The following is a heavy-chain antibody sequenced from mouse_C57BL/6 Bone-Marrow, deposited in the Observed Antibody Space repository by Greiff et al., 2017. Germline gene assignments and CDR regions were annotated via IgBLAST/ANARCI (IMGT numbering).Heavy chain of an antibody. D-gene: IGHD2-1*01. Sequence: QVQLKESGAELLHPGASVKMSCKASCYTFTTYPIEWMKPNHGKSLKWIGNFHPFNDDTKYNEKFKGKATLTVEKSSSTVYLELSRLTSEDSSFYYYAKGGNYEGDSFPYRGHGTTLTVSS. CDR3: AKGGNYEGDSFPY. CDR2: FHPFNDDT. V-gene: IGHV1-47*01. CDR1: CYTFTTYP. J-gene: IGHJ2*01.